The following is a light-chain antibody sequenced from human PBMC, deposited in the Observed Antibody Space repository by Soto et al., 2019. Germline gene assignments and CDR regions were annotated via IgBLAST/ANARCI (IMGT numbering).Light chain of an antibody. J-gene: IGLJ2*01. CDR1: SSNIGADYD. Sequence: QSVLTQPPSVSGAPGQRVTISCTGSSSNIGADYDVHWYQQLPGTAPKLLIYDNNNRPSGVPDRFSGSKSGTSASLAITGLQAEDEADYYCQSYDSSLTASVFGGGTKVTVL. CDR3: QSYDSSLTASV. CDR2: DNN. V-gene: IGLV1-40*01.